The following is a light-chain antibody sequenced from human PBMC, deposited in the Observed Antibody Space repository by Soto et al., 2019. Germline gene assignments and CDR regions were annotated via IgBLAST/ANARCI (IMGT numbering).Light chain of an antibody. Sequence: QSVLTQYASVSGSLGQSITISCTGTTRAMAGYNSISWYQQLPGKAPKLMIYQVTIRPSGISNRFSGSKSGNTASLTISGLQAEDEADYYCTSFSSSTSLYAFGTGTKVTVL. CDR2: QVT. J-gene: IGLJ1*01. V-gene: IGLV2-14*01. CDR1: TRAMAGYNS. CDR3: TSFSSSTSLYA.